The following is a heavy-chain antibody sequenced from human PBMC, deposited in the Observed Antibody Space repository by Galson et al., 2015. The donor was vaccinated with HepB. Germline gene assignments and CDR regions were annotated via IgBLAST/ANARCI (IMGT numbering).Heavy chain of an antibody. CDR3: ARILLIVGATRRDWYFDL. Sequence: SLRLSCAASGFTFSSYWMHWVRQAPGKGLVWVSRINSDGSSTSYADSVKGRFTISRDNAKNTLYLQTNSLRAEDTAVYYCARILLIVGATRRDWYFDLWGRGTLVTVSS. D-gene: IGHD1-26*01. V-gene: IGHV3-74*01. CDR2: INSDGSST. CDR1: GFTFSSYW. J-gene: IGHJ2*01.